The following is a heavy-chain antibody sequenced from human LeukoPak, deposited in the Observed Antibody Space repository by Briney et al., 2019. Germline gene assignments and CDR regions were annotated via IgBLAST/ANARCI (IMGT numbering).Heavy chain of an antibody. J-gene: IGHJ3*02. CDR1: GGSFSGYY. CDR3: ARDHFGISI. D-gene: IGHD3-10*01. Sequence: SETLSLTCAVYGGSFSGYYWSWIRQPPGKGLEWIGEINHSGSTNYNPSLKSRVTISVDTSKNQFSLKLSSVTAADTAVYYCARDHFGISIWGQGTMVTVSS. CDR2: INHSGST. V-gene: IGHV4-34*01.